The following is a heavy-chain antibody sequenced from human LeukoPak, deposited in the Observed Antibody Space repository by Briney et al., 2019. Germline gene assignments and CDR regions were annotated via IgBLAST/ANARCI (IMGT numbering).Heavy chain of an antibody. CDR1: GGSISNSY. D-gene: IGHD1-1*01. CDR2: IYPSGST. Sequence: SETLSLTCTVSGGSISNSYWTWIRQPAAKGLEWVGRIYPSGSTHYNPSLKSRVTMSTDTSKNQFSLKLSSVTAADTAVYYCARHWPYYNWNYEAYNWFDPWGQGTLVTVSS. CDR3: ARHWPYYNWNYEAYNWFDP. J-gene: IGHJ5*02. V-gene: IGHV4-4*07.